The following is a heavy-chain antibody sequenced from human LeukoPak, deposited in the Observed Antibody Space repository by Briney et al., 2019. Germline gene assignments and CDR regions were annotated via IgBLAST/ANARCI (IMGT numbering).Heavy chain of an antibody. V-gene: IGHV3-23*01. Sequence: GGSLRLSCVASGFTFSRHGMNWVRQAPGKGLEWVSGISPSGDIKYYVDSVKGRFTVSRDNSKNTLYLQINSLRDEDTAVYYCARDKRGIAVAGTSPYYYYYMDVWGKGTTVTISS. D-gene: IGHD6-19*01. CDR2: ISPSGDIK. CDR1: GFTFSRHG. J-gene: IGHJ6*03. CDR3: ARDKRGIAVAGTSPYYYYYMDV.